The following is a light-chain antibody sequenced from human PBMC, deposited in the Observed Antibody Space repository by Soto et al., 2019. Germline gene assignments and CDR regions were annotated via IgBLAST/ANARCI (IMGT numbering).Light chain of an antibody. CDR2: GAS. CDR3: QQYNNWPPGVT. V-gene: IGKV3-15*01. CDR1: QSVSSN. J-gene: IGKJ4*01. Sequence: EIVMTQSPATLSVSPGERATLSCRASQSVSSNLAWYQQKPGQAHRLLIYGASTRATGIPARFSGSGSGTEFALTISSLQSEDFAVYYCQQYNNWPPGVTFGGGTKVEIK.